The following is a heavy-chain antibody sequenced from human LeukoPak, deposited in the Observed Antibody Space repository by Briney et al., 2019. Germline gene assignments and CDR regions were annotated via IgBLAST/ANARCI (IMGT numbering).Heavy chain of an antibody. CDR1: GFTFNNYN. V-gene: IGHV3-21*01. CDR2: ITSSGTYI. J-gene: IGHJ3*02. Sequence: GRSLRLSCAASGFTFNNYNMNWVRQAPGKALEWVSSITSSGTYIFYADSVKGRFTISRDNAKNSLYLQLNILRAEDTAVYYCARDLEIWGQGTMVTVSS. CDR3: ARDLEI.